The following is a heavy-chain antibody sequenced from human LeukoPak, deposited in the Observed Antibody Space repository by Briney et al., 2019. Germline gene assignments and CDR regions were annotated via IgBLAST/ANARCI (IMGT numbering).Heavy chain of an antibody. V-gene: IGHV4-39*07. J-gene: IGHJ3*02. CDR3: ARDYLGGNPDAFDI. Sequence: SETLSLTCTVSGDSISSSSYYWGWIRQPPGKELEWIGSIYYSGSTYYNPSLNSRVTISVDTSKNQISLKLSSVTAADTAVYYCARDYLGGNPDAFDIWGQGTMVTVSS. CDR2: IYYSGST. CDR1: GDSISSSSYY. D-gene: IGHD4-23*01.